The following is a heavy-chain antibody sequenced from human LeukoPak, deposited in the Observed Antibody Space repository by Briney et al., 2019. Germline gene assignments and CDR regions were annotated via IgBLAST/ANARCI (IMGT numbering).Heavy chain of an antibody. CDR1: GYTFTSHG. V-gene: IGHV1-8*01. D-gene: IGHD3-22*01. CDR2: MIPNSGNT. CDR3: ARVRDDSSGYIFDY. J-gene: IGHJ4*02. Sequence: ASVKVSCKASGYTFTSHGINWVRQATGQGLEWMGWMIPNSGNTGYAQNFQGRVTMTRNTSISTAYMELSSLRSEDTAVYYCARVRDDSSGYIFDYWGQGTLVTVSS.